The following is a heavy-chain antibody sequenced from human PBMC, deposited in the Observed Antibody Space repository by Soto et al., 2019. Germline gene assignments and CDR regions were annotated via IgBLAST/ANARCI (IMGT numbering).Heavy chain of an antibody. CDR1: GGRFSNYF. Sequence: SETLSLTCAVSGGRFSNYFWAWIRQAPGKGLEWIGEINHSGDTHFDPSLESRVTMSVDTSKNQFSLKLRSVTAADTAVYYCARVNGSGYHNWFDPWSQGTLVTVSS. D-gene: IGHD3-22*01. CDR3: ARVNGSGYHNWFDP. CDR2: INHSGDT. J-gene: IGHJ5*02. V-gene: IGHV4-34*01.